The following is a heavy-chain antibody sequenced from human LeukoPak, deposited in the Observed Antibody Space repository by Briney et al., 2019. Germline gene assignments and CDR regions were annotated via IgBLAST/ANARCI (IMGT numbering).Heavy chain of an antibody. CDR3: ASAYGDYVSVVDDNWFDP. V-gene: IGHV4-38-2*02. CDR1: GYSISSGYY. J-gene: IGHJ5*02. D-gene: IGHD4-17*01. CDR2: IYHSGST. Sequence: SETLSLTCTVSGYSISSGYYWGWIRQPPGKGLEWIGSIYHSGSTYYNPSLKSRVTISVDTSKNQFSLKLSSVTAADTAVYYCASAYGDYVSVVDDNWFDPWGQGTLVTVSS.